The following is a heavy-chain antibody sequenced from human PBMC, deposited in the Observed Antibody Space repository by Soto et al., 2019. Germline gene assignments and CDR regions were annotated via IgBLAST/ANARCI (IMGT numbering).Heavy chain of an antibody. CDR1: GFRIDNFW. Sequence: GESLKISCQTSGFRIDNFWIGWVRQMPGKGLEWMGVIYPRDSDTRYSPSFQGQVAMSVDKSISTAYLQWNSLKASDTAMYYCARHGGRLIAPAYWGQGTLVTVSS. D-gene: IGHD2-2*01. J-gene: IGHJ4*02. CDR2: IYPRDSDT. CDR3: ARHGGRLIAPAY. V-gene: IGHV5-51*01.